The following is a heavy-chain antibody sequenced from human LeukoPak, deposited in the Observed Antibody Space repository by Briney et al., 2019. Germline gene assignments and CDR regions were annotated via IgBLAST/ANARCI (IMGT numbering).Heavy chain of an antibody. CDR1: GYTFTNYW. Sequence: PGESLKISCKGSGYTFTNYWIAWVRQMPGKGLEWMGIIYPSDSDTRYSPSSQGQVTISADKSISTAYLQWSSLKASDTAMYYCAILTGDLDDYWGQGTLVTVSS. V-gene: IGHV5-51*01. J-gene: IGHJ4*02. D-gene: IGHD7-27*01. CDR2: IYPSDSDT. CDR3: AILTGDLDDY.